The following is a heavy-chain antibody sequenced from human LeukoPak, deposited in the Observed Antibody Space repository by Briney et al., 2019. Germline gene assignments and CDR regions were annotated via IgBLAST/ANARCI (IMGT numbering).Heavy chain of an antibody. CDR2: MNPNSGNT. D-gene: IGHD2-21*02. V-gene: IGHV1-8*02. J-gene: IGHJ4*02. CDR3: AVYCGGDCPLDY. Sequence: ASVKVSCKASGYTFTSYGISWVRQAPGQGLEWMGWMNPNSGNTGYAQKFQGRVTMTRNTSISTAYMELSNLRSEDTAVYYCAVYCGGDCPLDYWGQGTLVTVSS. CDR1: GYTFTSYG.